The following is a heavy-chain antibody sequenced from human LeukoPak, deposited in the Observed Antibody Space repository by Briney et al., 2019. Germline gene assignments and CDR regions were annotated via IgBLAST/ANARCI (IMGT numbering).Heavy chain of an antibody. Sequence: SETLSLTCTVSGGSISSSNYYWGCIRQPPGKGLEWIGSVYYNGSTYYNPSLKSRVTISVDTSKNHFSLKLSSVTAADTAVYYCARGQGYSYGYEWFDPWGQGTLVTVSS. CDR2: VYYNGST. CDR1: GGSISSSNYY. V-gene: IGHV4-39*07. CDR3: ARGQGYSYGYEWFDP. J-gene: IGHJ5*02. D-gene: IGHD5-18*01.